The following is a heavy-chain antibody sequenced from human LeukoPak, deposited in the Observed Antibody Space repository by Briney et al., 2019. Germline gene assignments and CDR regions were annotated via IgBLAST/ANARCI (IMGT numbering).Heavy chain of an antibody. CDR3: ASWPGGWYGEDS. J-gene: IGHJ4*02. CDR1: GGSISSSNY. Sequence: GTLSLTCAVSGGSISSSNYMSWVRQAPGKGLEWVSVIYGGGSTYYADSVKGRFTISRDTSKNTLYLQMNSLRAEDTAVYYCASWPGGWYGEDSWGQGTLVTVSS. CDR2: IYGGGST. V-gene: IGHV3-53*01. D-gene: IGHD6-19*01.